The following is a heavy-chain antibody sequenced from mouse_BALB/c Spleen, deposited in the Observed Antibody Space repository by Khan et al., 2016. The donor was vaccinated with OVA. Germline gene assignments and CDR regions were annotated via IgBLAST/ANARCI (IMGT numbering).Heavy chain of an antibody. D-gene: IGHD1-1*01. CDR1: GYIFTDYA. J-gene: IGHJ3*01. Sequence: QIQLVQSGPQLKKPGETVKISCRASGYIFTDYAMHWVRQAPGEVLRWMGWINTETGEATYADDFKGRFAFSLETSATTAYLQINNLKNEDTATYFCAGRFIYWGQGTLVTVSA. CDR2: INTETGEA. V-gene: IGHV9-2-1*01. CDR3: AGRFIY.